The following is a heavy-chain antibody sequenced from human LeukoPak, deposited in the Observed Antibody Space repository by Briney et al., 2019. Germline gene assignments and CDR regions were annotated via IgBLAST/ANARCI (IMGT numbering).Heavy chain of an antibody. J-gene: IGHJ4*02. CDR3: AKFRVEWFPYYFDY. V-gene: IGHV3-23*01. CDR1: GFTFSSYA. D-gene: IGHD3-9*01. CDR2: ISGSGGTT. Sequence: GGSLRLSCAASGFTFSSYAMTWVRQAPGKGLEWVSGISGSGGTTYYADSVKGRFTISRDNSNNTLYVQMNRLRAEDTAVYYCAKFRVEWFPYYFDYWGQGTLVTVSS.